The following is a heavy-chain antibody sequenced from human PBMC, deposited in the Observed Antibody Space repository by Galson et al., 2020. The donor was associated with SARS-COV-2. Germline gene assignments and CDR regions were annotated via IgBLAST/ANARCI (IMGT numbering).Heavy chain of an antibody. D-gene: IGHD3-9*01. CDR1: GDSISSSSYY. CDR2: IYYSDSN. V-gene: IGHV4-39*01. J-gene: IGHJ4*02. CDR3: ARQILTGYYSFYYFDY. Sequence: SETLYLTCTVSGDSISSSSYYWGWLRQTPGEGMEWNSSIYYSDSNYYNPSPTRRVTMSVNTSKNQFSLKLSSVTAADTAVYYCARQILTGYYSFYYFDYWGQGTLVTVSS.